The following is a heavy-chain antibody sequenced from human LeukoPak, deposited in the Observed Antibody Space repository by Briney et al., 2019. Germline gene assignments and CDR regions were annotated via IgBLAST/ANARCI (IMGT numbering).Heavy chain of an antibody. V-gene: IGHV3-21*04. CDR1: GFTFSSYS. CDR3: TKHRDVVGPRVYYYYYMDV. J-gene: IGHJ6*03. CDR2: ISSSSSYI. Sequence: GGSLRLSCAASGFTFSSYSMNWVRQAPGKGLEWVSSISSSSSYIYYADSVKGRFTISRDNAKNSLYLQMNSLKTEDTAVYYCTKHRDVVGPRVYYYYYMDVWGKGTTVTVSS. D-gene: IGHD1-26*01.